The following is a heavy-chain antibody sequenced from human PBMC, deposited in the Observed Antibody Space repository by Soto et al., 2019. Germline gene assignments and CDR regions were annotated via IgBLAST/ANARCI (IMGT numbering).Heavy chain of an antibody. CDR3: ARSYGDDFDY. CDR1: GGSISSYY. V-gene: IGHV4-59*08. J-gene: IGHJ4*02. D-gene: IGHD4-17*01. Sequence: SETLSLTCTVSGGSISSYYWSWIRQPPGKGLEWIGYIYYNGSTNYNPSLKSRVTISVVTSKNQFSLKLSSVTAADTAVYYCARSYGDDFDYWGQGTLVTVSS. CDR2: IYYNGST.